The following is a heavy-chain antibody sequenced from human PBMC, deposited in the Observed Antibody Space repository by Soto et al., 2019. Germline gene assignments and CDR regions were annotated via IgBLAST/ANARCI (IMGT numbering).Heavy chain of an antibody. CDR1: GFTFSSYG. J-gene: IGHJ3*02. CDR3: ARGGIFGVVIDAFDI. CDR2: IWYDGSNK. V-gene: IGHV3-33*08. D-gene: IGHD3-3*02. Sequence: GGSLRLSCAASGFTFSSYGMHWVRQAPGKGLEWVAVIWYDGSNKYYADSVKGRFTISRDNSKNTLYLQMNSLRAEDTAVYYCARGGIFGVVIDAFDIWGQGTMVTVSS.